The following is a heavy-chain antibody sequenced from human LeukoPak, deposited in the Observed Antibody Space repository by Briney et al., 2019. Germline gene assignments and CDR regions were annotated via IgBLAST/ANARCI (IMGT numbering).Heavy chain of an antibody. J-gene: IGHJ5*02. V-gene: IGHV4-38-2*02. D-gene: IGHD3-22*01. CDR2: IYHSGST. CDR1: GYSISSGYY. CDR3: ARAEYYYDSSGYFNWFDP. Sequence: SETLSLTCTVSGYSISSGYYWGWIRQPPGKGLEWIGSIYHSGSTYYNPSLKSRVTISVDTSKNQFSLKLSSVTAADTAVYYCARAEYYYDSSGYFNWFDPWGQGTLVTVSS.